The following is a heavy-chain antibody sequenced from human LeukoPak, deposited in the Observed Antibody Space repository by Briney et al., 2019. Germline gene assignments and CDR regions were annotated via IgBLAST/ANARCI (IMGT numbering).Heavy chain of an antibody. Sequence: PGGSLRLSCAASGFTFSTYEMNWVRQAPGKGLVWVSTVSGGGSRTYYADSVKGRFTISRDDSKNTHYLQMDSLRVEDTAIYYCAKQGENSGWGSFDHWGQGILVTVSS. J-gene: IGHJ4*02. CDR1: GFTFSTYE. CDR2: VSGGGSRT. D-gene: IGHD6-19*01. V-gene: IGHV3-23*01. CDR3: AKQGENSGWGSFDH.